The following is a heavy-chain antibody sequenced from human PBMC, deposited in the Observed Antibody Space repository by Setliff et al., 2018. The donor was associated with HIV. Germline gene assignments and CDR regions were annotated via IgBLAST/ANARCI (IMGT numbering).Heavy chain of an antibody. CDR3: AKCSEMLGTPATSSGYYCGWFDP. Sequence: ASVKVSCKPPRYTFTAYSLHWVRQAPGQGLEWMGWINPKSGGTKYARNFEDRVTMTRDSSIRAVYMELSRLRPDDTAVYYCAKCSEMLGTPATSSGYYCGWFDPWGQGTLVTVSS. CDR1: RYTFTAYS. J-gene: IGHJ5*02. V-gene: IGHV1-2*02. CDR2: INPKSGGT. D-gene: IGHD3-22*01.